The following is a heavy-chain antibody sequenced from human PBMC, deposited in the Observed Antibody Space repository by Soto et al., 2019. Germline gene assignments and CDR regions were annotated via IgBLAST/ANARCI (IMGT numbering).Heavy chain of an antibody. J-gene: IGHJ4*02. CDR3: VREGGTGAYFDY. Sequence: QVQLQQSGPGVVKPSQTLSHNCAISGDSVSSKSAAWNWIRQSPSRGLEWLGRTYYRSKWYNDYAVSVKSRITINPDTSKNQFSLQLNSVTPVDTAVYYCVREGGTGAYFDYWGQGTLVTVSS. CDR1: GDSVSSKSAA. CDR2: TYYRSKWYN. V-gene: IGHV6-1*01. D-gene: IGHD7-27*01.